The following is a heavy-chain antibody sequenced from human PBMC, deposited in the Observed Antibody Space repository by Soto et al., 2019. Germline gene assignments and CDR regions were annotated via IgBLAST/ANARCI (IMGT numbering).Heavy chain of an antibody. J-gene: IGHJ4*02. CDR1: GFTVSSNY. D-gene: IGHD3-10*01. CDR3: ARGMVRGVSAADY. Sequence: EVQLVESGGGLVQPGGSLRLSCAASGFTVSSNYMSWVRQAPGKGLEWVSVIYTDGSSYYANSVKGRFTISRDNSRNTVYLQMTRLRVEDTAVYYCARGMVRGVSAADYWGQGTLVTVSS. V-gene: IGHV3-66*01. CDR2: IYTDGSS.